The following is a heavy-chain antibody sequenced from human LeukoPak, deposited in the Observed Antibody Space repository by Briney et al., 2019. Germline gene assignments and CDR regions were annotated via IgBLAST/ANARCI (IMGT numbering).Heavy chain of an antibody. V-gene: IGHV1-69*13. D-gene: IGHD6-19*01. J-gene: IGHJ6*02. CDR3: ARAWLVSDYYYYGMDV. Sequence: SVKVSCKASGGTFSSYAISWVRQAPGQGLEWMGGIIPIFGTANYAQKFQGRVTITADESASTAYMELSSLRSEGTAVYYCARAWLVSDYYYYGMDVWGQGTTVTVSS. CDR1: GGTFSSYA. CDR2: IIPIFGTA.